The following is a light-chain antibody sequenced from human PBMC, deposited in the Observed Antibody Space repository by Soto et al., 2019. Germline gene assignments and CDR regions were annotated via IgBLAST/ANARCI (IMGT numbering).Light chain of an antibody. J-gene: IGLJ3*02. Sequence: QSVLTQPPSASGTPGQRVTISCSGSSSNIGSNYVYWYQQLPGTAPKLLIYRNNQRPSGVPDRFSGSKSGPSASLAISGRRSEDEADYYCAAWDDSLSGVVFGGGTKVTVL. CDR1: SSNIGSNY. CDR3: AAWDDSLSGVV. V-gene: IGLV1-47*01. CDR2: RNN.